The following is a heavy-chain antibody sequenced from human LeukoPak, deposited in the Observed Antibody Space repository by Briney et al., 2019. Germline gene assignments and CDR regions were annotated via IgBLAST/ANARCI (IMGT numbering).Heavy chain of an antibody. D-gene: IGHD1-1*01. CDR3: ARCGTIGAGGDY. CDR2: IGSDNKP. J-gene: IGHJ4*02. CDR1: GFTFSAYA. Sequence: GGSLRLSCEASGFTFSAYAMTWVRQAPGQGLEWVSSIGSDNKPHYSESVRGRFAISRDNSKSMLFLQLNSLRAEDTALYYCARCGTIGAGGDYWGQGTLVTVSS. V-gene: IGHV3-23*05.